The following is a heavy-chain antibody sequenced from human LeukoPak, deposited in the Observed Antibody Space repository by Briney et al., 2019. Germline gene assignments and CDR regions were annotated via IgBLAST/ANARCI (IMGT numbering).Heavy chain of an antibody. D-gene: IGHD3-22*01. V-gene: IGHV3-73*01. J-gene: IGHJ4*02. CDR1: GLTFSGSA. CDR2: IRSKPNNYAT. Sequence: GGSLKLSCAASGLTFSGSAMHWVRQASGRGLEWIGRIRSKPNNYATAYAASVKGRFTISRDDSRNTAYLQMNSLKTEDSAVYYCAGPYDTSGHAFDYWGQGTLVTVSA. CDR3: AGPYDTSGHAFDY.